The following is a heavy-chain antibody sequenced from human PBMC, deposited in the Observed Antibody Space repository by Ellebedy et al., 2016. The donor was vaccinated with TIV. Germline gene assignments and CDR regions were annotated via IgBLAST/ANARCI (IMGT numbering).Heavy chain of an antibody. CDR3: ARDPLADLYYYYGMDV. J-gene: IGHJ6*02. CDR1: GFTFSSYW. Sequence: PGGSLRLSCAASGFTFSSYWMHWVRQAPGKGLVWVSRINSDGSRTSHADSVKGRFTISRDNSKHTLYLQMNSLRAEDTDVYYCARDPLADLYYYYGMDVWGQGTTVTVSS. CDR2: INSDGSRT. V-gene: IGHV3-74*01.